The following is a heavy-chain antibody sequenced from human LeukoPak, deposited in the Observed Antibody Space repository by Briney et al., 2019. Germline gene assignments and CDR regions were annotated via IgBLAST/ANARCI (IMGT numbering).Heavy chain of an antibody. CDR3: ARYKFHNYFDP. D-gene: IGHD5-24*01. CDR1: GDSFSSSPYY. Sequence: SETLSLTCSVSGDSFSSSPYYWCWIRQPPGKGLEWIGNTFSTSTLYNASLRSRVTILVDTSKNQFSLRLTSATAADTAIYYCARYKFHNYFDPWGQGTLVVVSS. J-gene: IGHJ5*02. V-gene: IGHV4-61*01. CDR2: TFSTST.